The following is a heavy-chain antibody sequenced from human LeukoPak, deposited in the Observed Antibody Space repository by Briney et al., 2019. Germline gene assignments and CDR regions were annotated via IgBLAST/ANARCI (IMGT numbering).Heavy chain of an antibody. CDR1: NYTFTNYG. V-gene: IGHV1-18*01. CDR2: ISGYNGKT. CDR3: ARDRAVATIGGVDY. Sequence: ASVKVSCKASNYTFTNYGISWVRQAPGQGLEWMGWISGYNGKTNYAQKFHARVTMTTDTSTSTAYMELRSLRSDDTAVYYCARDRAVATIGGVDYWGQGTLVTVSS. D-gene: IGHD5-12*01. J-gene: IGHJ4*02.